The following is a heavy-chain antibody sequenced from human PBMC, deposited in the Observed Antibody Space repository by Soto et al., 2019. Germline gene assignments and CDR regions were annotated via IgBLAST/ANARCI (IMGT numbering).Heavy chain of an antibody. V-gene: IGHV3-48*02. J-gene: IGHJ6*02. CDR1: GFTFSTYN. Sequence: GGSLRLSCEGSGFTFSTYNMDWVRQAPGKGLEWVSYITNTGGTIYYADPVRGRFTISRDNAKNTLFLQMNSLRDDDTAVYYCARDGNRGFDMDVWGQGTTVTVSS. CDR3: ARDGNRGFDMDV. CDR2: ITNTGGTI.